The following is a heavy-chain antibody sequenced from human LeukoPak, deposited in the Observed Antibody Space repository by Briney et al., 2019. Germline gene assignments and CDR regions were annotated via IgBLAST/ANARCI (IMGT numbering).Heavy chain of an antibody. D-gene: IGHD5-18*01. V-gene: IGHV4-59*01. CDR1: GGSISSYY. J-gene: IGHJ5*02. CDR2: IYYSGST. Sequence: SETLSLTCTVSGGSISSYYWSWIRQPPGKGLEWIGYIYYSGSTNYNPSLKSRVTISVDTSKNQFSLKLSSVTAADTAVYYCASLDTSTYNWFDPWGQGTLVTVSS. CDR3: ASLDTSTYNWFDP.